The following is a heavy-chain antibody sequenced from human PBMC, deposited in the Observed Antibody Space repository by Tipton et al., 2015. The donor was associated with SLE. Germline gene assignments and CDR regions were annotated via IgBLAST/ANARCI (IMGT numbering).Heavy chain of an antibody. CDR1: GGSISSGGFY. V-gene: IGHV4-31*03. CDR3: AAQSLRYFDWLFD. D-gene: IGHD3-9*01. Sequence: TLSLTCTVSGGSISSGGFYWSWVRQHPGKGLEWIGYIYHSGTTYYNPSLKSRVTISVDTSKNQFSLQLNSVTAADTAVYYCAAQSLRYFDWLFDWGQGTLVTVSS. J-gene: IGHJ4*02. CDR2: IYHSGTT.